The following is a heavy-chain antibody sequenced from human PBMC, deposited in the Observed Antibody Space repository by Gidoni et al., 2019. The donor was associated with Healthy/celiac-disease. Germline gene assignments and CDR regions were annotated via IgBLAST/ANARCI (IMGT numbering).Heavy chain of an antibody. V-gene: IGHV4-34*01. CDR2: INHSGST. CDR1: GGSFSGYY. D-gene: IGHD2-2*02. J-gene: IGHJ6*03. Sequence: QVQLQQWGAGLLKPSETLSLTCAVYGGSFSGYYWSWIRQPPGKGLEWIGEINHSGSTNYNPSLKSRVTISVDTSKNQFSLKLSSVTAADTAVYYCARAGHTRVHRNMDVWGKGTTVTVSS. CDR3: ARAGHTRVHRNMDV.